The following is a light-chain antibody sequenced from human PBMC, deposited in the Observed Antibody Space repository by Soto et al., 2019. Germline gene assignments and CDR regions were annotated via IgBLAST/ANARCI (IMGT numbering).Light chain of an antibody. CDR1: QSVSST. V-gene: IGKV3-15*01. Sequence: EIVMTQSPVTLSVSPGERATLSCRASQSVSSTLAWYQQKPGQAPRLLIYGASTRATGIPASFSGSGSGTECTRSISSLQSEDFAVYYCQQYNNWPQTFGQGTKLEIK. J-gene: IGKJ2*01. CDR3: QQYNNWPQT. CDR2: GAS.